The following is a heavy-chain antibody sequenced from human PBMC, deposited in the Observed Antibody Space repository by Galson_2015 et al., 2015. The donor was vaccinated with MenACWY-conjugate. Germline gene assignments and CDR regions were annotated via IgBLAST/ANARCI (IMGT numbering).Heavy chain of an antibody. CDR2: TYYRSKWYN. Sequence: CAISGDSVSSNIAAWNWIRQSPSRGLEWLGRTYYRSKWYNDYAVSVKSRIIINPDTSRNQFSLQLNSVTPVDTAVYYCAGGSSGWYPPYHYGMDVWGQGTTVTVS. CDR3: AGGSSGWYPPYHYGMDV. D-gene: IGHD6-19*01. J-gene: IGHJ6*02. CDR1: GDSVSSNIAA. V-gene: IGHV6-1*01.